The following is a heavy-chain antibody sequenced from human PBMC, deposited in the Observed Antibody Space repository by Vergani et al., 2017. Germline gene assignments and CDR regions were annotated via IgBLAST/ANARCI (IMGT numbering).Heavy chain of an antibody. J-gene: IGHJ4*02. CDR3: AKYIRRRGYDPYFDY. CDR2: ISWNSGSI. Sequence: EVQLLESGGGLVQPGGSLRLSCAASGFTFSSYAMSWVRQAPGKGLEWVSGISWNSGSIGYADSVKGRFTIARDNAKNSLYLQMNSRRAEDTALYYCAKYIRRRGYDPYFDYWGQGTLVTVSS. V-gene: IGHV3-9*01. D-gene: IGHD5-12*01. CDR1: GFTFSSYA.